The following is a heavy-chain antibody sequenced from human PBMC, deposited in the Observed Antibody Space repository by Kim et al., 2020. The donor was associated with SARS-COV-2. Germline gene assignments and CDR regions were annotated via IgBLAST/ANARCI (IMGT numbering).Heavy chain of an antibody. CDR1: GFTFSSYG. CDR2: ISYDGSNK. J-gene: IGHJ4*02. Sequence: GGSLRLSCAASGFTFSSYGMHWVRQAPGKGLEWVAVISYDGSNKYYADSVKGRFTISRDNSKNTLYLQMNSLRAEDTAVYYCAKEVQYSSSWYLGFFWTHFSRLPDYWGQGTLVTVSS. V-gene: IGHV3-30*18. D-gene: IGHD6-13*01. CDR3: AKEVQYSSSWYLGFFWTHFSRLPDY.